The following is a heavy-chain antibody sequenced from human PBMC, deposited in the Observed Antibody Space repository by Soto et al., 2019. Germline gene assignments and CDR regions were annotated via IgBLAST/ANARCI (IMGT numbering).Heavy chain of an antibody. CDR2: INAGNGNT. J-gene: IGHJ4*02. Sequence: ASVKVSCKASGYTFTSYAMHWVRQAPGQRLEWMGWINAGNGNTKYSQELQGRVTMTRDTSTSTVYMELSSLRSEDTAVYYCTRGAYCGGDCYDYWGQGTLVTVSS. CDR3: TRGAYCGGDCYDY. CDR1: GYTFTSYA. V-gene: IGHV1-3*03. D-gene: IGHD2-21*01.